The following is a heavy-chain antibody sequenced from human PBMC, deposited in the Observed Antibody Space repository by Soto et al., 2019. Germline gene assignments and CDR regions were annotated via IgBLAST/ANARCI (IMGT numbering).Heavy chain of an antibody. Sequence: EGSLRLSCAASGFTFSSYAMSWVRQAAGKGLEWVSCVSGSGGSTYYSDSVRGRFTISRDNSKNIRYLQMNSLRADDTAVYFYAKHHFLGHPPNYFDNWGKGALVT. CDR1: GFTFSSYA. D-gene: IGHD3-3*01. V-gene: IGHV3-23*01. J-gene: IGHJ4*02. CDR2: VSGSGGST. CDR3: AKHHFLGHPPNYFDN.